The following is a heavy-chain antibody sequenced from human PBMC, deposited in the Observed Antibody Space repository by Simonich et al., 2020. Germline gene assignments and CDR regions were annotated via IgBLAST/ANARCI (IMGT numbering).Heavy chain of an antibody. CDR2: TSYDGSNK. D-gene: IGHD2-15*01. CDR1: GFTFSSYA. CDR3: AREGLLLDAFDI. J-gene: IGHJ3*02. Sequence: VQLVESGGGVVQPGRSLRLSCAASGFTFSSYAMHWVRQTPGKGLDWVAVTSYDGSNKYYADSVKGRFTIARDNSKNTLYLQMNSLRAEDTAVYYCAREGLLLDAFDIWGQGTMVTVSS. V-gene: IGHV3-30*07.